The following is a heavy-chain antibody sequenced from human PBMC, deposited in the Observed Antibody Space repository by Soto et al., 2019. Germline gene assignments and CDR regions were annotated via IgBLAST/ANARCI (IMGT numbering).Heavy chain of an antibody. CDR3: ARGRYCLTGRCFPNWFDS. Sequence: SETLSLTCSVSGDSISNLDYFWAWIRQPPGQALEYIGYIYKSATTYYNPSYESRVAISVDTSKSQFSLNVTSVTAADTAVYFCARGRYCLTGRCFPNWFDSWGQGALVTVSS. CDR1: GDSISNLDYF. D-gene: IGHD7-27*01. CDR2: IYKSATT. V-gene: IGHV4-30-4*01. J-gene: IGHJ5*01.